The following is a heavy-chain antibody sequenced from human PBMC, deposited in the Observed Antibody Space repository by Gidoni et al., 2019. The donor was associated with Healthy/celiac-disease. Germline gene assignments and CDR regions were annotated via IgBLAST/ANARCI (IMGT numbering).Heavy chain of an antibody. D-gene: IGHD3-9*01. Sequence: QLQLQESGPGLVKLSETLSLTCTVSGGSISSSSYYWGWIRQPPGKGLEWIGSIYYSGSTYYNPSLKSRVTISVDTSKNQFSLKLSSVTAADTAVYYCARQDYDILTGYYKGGDAFDIWGQGTMVTVSS. CDR1: GGSISSSSYY. CDR2: IYYSGST. J-gene: IGHJ3*02. CDR3: ARQDYDILTGYYKGGDAFDI. V-gene: IGHV4-39*01.